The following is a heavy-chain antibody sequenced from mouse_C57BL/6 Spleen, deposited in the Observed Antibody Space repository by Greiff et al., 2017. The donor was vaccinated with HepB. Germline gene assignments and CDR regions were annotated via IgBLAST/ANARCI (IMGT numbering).Heavy chain of an antibody. CDR1: GYTFTSYW. Sequence: QVQLQQPGAELVKPGASVKMSCKASGYTFTSYWITWVKQRPGQGLEWIGDIYPGSGSTNYNEKFKSKATLTVDTSSSTAYMQLSSLTSEDSAVYYCARKDYDGRYFDYWGQGTTLTVSS. D-gene: IGHD2-4*01. CDR2: IYPGSGST. V-gene: IGHV1-55*01. J-gene: IGHJ2*01. CDR3: ARKDYDGRYFDY.